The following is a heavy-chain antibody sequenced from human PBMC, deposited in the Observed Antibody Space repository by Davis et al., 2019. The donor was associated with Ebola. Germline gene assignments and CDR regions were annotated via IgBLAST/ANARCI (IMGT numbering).Heavy chain of an antibody. J-gene: IGHJ6*02. CDR2: IIPIFGTA. D-gene: IGHD5-12*01. CDR1: GGTFSSYA. CDR3: ARDRSYYSGYDLRSYYYYGMDV. V-gene: IGHV1-69*13. Sequence: SVKVPCKASGGTFSSYAISWVRQAPGQGLEWMGGIIPIFGTANYAQKFQGRVTITADESTSTAYMELSSLRSEDTAVYYCARDRSYYSGYDLRSYYYYGMDVWGQGTTVTVSS.